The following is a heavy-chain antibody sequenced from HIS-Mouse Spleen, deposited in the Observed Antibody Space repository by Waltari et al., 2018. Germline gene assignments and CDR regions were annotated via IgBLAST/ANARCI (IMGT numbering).Heavy chain of an antibody. CDR3: ARGGIAARPKAFDI. Sequence: GGVVQPGRSLRLSCAASGFTFSSYAMHWVRQAPGKGLEWVAVISYDGSNKYYADSVKGRFTISRDNSKNTLYLQMNSLRAEDTAVYYCARGGIAARPKAFDIWGQGTMVTVSS. V-gene: IGHV3-30*04. D-gene: IGHD6-6*01. CDR1: GFTFSSYA. CDR2: ISYDGSNK. J-gene: IGHJ3*02.